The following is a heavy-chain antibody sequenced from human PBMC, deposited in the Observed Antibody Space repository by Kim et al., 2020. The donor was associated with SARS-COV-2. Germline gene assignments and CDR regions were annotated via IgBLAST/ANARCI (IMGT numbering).Heavy chain of an antibody. V-gene: IGHV3-64D*06. Sequence: GGSLRLSCSASGFTFSSYAMHWVRQAPGKGLEYVSAISSNGGSTYYADSVKGRFTISRDNSKNTLYLQMSSLRAEDTAVYYCVKDLHCSSTSCSTQARGAPGDYWGQGTLVTVSS. D-gene: IGHD2-2*01. CDR3: VKDLHCSSTSCSTQARGAPGDY. CDR2: ISSNGGST. J-gene: IGHJ4*02. CDR1: GFTFSSYA.